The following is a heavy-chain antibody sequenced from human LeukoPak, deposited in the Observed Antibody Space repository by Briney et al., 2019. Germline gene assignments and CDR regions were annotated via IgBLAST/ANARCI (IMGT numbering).Heavy chain of an antibody. Sequence: GGSLRLSCAASGFSFSTSGMHWVRQAPGKGLEYVSAINGNGGSTYYADSVKGRVTISRDNSKNTLYLRMGSLRAEDMAVYYCARVFDDSGGHYYDYWGQGTLVTVSS. D-gene: IGHD3-22*01. V-gene: IGHV3-64*02. CDR2: INGNGGST. CDR3: ARVFDDSGGHYYDY. J-gene: IGHJ4*02. CDR1: GFSFSTSG.